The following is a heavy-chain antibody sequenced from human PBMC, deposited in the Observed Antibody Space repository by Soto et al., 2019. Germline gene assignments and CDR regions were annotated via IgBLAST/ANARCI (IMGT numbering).Heavy chain of an antibody. Sequence: QVQLVQSGGEVRKPGASVKVSCKASGYTFTSYGVSWVRQAPGQVLDWMGWIRAYTGYTNYAQKFQGRVTITTDTATSTAYMEMRSLISDDTAVYYCARASDGYRSGWYVGYFDYWGQGTLVTVSS. CDR2: IRAYTGYT. CDR1: GYTFTSYG. D-gene: IGHD6-19*01. CDR3: ARASDGYRSGWYVGYFDY. J-gene: IGHJ4*02. V-gene: IGHV1-18*04.